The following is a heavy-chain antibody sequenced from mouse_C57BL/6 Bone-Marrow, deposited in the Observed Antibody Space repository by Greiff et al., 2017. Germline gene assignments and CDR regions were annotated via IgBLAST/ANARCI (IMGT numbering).Heavy chain of an antibody. CDR3: AREDITTIVASYAMDY. D-gene: IGHD1-1*01. CDR1: GFTFSSYA. CDR2: ISDGGSYT. V-gene: IGHV5-4*01. Sequence: VMLVESGGGLVKPGGSLKLSCAASGFTFSSYAMSWVRQTPEKRLEWVATISDGGSYTYYPDNVKGRFTISRDNAKNNLYLQLSHLKYVDTAMYYCAREDITTIVASYAMDYWGQGTSVTVSS. J-gene: IGHJ4*01.